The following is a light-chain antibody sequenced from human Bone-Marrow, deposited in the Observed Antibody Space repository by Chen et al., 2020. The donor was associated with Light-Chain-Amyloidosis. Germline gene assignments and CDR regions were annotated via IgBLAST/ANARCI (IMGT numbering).Light chain of an antibody. CDR1: LLAKNY. Sequence: SYELPQPSSVSVSPGQTAKITCSGDLLAKNYVRWLQQKPGQAPVLVIYKDTERPSGIPERFSGSSSETTATLTVSGAQVDDEADYHCYSATDDSLGVFGGGTRLTVL. CDR3: YSATDDSLGV. CDR2: KDT. J-gene: IGLJ3*02. V-gene: IGLV3-27*01.